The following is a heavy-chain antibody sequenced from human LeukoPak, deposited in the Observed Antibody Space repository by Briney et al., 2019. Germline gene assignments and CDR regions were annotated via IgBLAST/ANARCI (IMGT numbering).Heavy chain of an antibody. J-gene: IGHJ4*02. D-gene: IGHD1-26*01. V-gene: IGHV3-30-3*01. CDR2: ILYDGSNK. CDR3: ATPSGSYRHVDY. Sequence: VAVILYDGSNKYYADSVKGRFTISRDNSKNTLYLQMNSLRAEDTAVYYCATPSGSYRHVDYWGQGTLVTVSS.